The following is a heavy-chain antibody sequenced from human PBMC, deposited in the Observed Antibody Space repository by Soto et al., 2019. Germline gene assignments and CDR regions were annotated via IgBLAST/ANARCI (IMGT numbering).Heavy chain of an antibody. Sequence: SEALSLTCTVSGGSISSGGYYWSWIRQDPGKGLEWIGYIYYSGSTYYNPSLKSRVTISVDTSKNQFSLKLSSVTAADTAVYYCVLGGESAMPGDAFDIWGQETMVTVSS. V-gene: IGHV4-31*03. CDR3: VLGGESAMPGDAFDI. J-gene: IGHJ3*02. CDR2: IYYSGST. D-gene: IGHD2-2*01. CDR1: GGSISSGGYY.